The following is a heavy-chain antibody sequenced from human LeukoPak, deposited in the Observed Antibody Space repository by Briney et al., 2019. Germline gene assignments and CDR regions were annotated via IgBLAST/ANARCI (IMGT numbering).Heavy chain of an antibody. D-gene: IGHD6-13*01. Sequence: SETLSVTCTVPGGSISSYYWRWLRQPAGKGLEGVGRIYTSGSTNNNPSLKSRVTMSVDTSKNQFSLKLSSVTAADTAVYCCARTTAQAAAGSGGWFDPWGQGTLVTVSS. V-gene: IGHV4-4*07. CDR3: ARTTAQAAAGSGGWFDP. J-gene: IGHJ5*02. CDR1: GGSISSYY. CDR2: IYTSGST.